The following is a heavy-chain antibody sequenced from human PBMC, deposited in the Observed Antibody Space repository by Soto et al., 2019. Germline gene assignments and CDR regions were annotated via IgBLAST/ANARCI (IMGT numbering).Heavy chain of an antibody. V-gene: IGHV4-39*01. D-gene: IGHD6-19*01. CDR1: GGSISSSSYY. J-gene: IGHJ5*02. CDR3: ARPAVIAVAGTVWFDP. CDR2: IYYSGST. Sequence: QVQLQESGPGLVKPSQTLSLTCTVSGGSISSSSYYWGWIRQPPGKGLEWIGSIYYSGSTYYNPSLKSRVTISVDTSKNQFSLKLSSVTAADTAVYYCARPAVIAVAGTVWFDPWGQGTLVTVSS.